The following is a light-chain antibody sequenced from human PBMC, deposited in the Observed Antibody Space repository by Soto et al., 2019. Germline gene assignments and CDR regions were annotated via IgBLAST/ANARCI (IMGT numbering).Light chain of an antibody. V-gene: IGKV1-9*01. CDR2: AAS. Sequence: IQFTQSPSFLSASVGDRVTIPCRSSQGISSYLAWYQQKPGKAPKLLIYAASTLQSGVPSRFSGSGSGTEFTLTISSLQPEDFATYYCQQLNSYPLWTFGQGTKVDIK. CDR1: QGISSY. J-gene: IGKJ1*01. CDR3: QQLNSYPLWT.